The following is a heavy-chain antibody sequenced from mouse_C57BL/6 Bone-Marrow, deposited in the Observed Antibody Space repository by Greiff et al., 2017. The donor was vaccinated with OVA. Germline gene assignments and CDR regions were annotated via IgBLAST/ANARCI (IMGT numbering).Heavy chain of an antibody. CDR3: ARSANTSYFDY. Sequence: QVQLQQSGAELVMPGASVKLSCKASGYTFTSYWMHWVKQRPGQGLEWIGEIDPSDSYTNYNQKFKGKSTLTVDKSSSTAYMQLSSLTSEDSAVYYCARSANTSYFDYWGQGTTLTVSS. J-gene: IGHJ2*01. V-gene: IGHV1-69*01. D-gene: IGHD5-1-1*01. CDR2: IDPSDSYT. CDR1: GYTFTSYW.